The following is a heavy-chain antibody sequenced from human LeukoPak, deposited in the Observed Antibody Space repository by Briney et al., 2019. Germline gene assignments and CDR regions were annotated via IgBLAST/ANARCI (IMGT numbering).Heavy chain of an antibody. Sequence: PSETLSLTCAVYGGSFSGYYWRWMRQPPGEGLEWIGEINHSRSTNYNPSLKSRVTISVDTSKYQFSLKLSSVTAADTAVYYCARGFRYWGQGTLVTVSS. CDR2: INHSRST. CDR1: GGSFSGYY. V-gene: IGHV4-34*01. J-gene: IGHJ4*02. CDR3: ARGFRY. D-gene: IGHD2/OR15-2a*01.